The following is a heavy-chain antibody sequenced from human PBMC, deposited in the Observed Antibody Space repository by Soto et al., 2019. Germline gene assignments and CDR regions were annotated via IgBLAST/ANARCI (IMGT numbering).Heavy chain of an antibody. J-gene: IGHJ5*02. CDR2: IVVGSGNT. D-gene: IGHD3-10*01. V-gene: IGHV1-58*02. Sequence: GASVKVSCKASGFTFTSSAMQWVRQDRGQRLEWIGWIVVGSGNTNYAQKLQGRVTMTTDTSTSTAYMELRSLRSDDTAVYYCARVKMVSFSDVGDWFDPWGQGTLVTVSS. CDR3: ARVKMVSFSDVGDWFDP. CDR1: GFTFTSSA.